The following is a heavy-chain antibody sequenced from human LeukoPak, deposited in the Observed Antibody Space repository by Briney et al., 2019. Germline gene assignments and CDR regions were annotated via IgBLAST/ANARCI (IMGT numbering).Heavy chain of an antibody. Sequence: SETLSLTCTVSGVSVSSASCYWSWIRQPPGKGLEWIGYIYYSGSTNYNPSLKSRVTISVDTSKNQFSLKLSSVTAADTAVYYCVRDAIPSSYWYFDLWGRGTLVTVSS. D-gene: IGHD2-2*01. CDR1: GVSVSSASCY. CDR3: VRDAIPSSYWYFDL. V-gene: IGHV4-61*01. CDR2: IYYSGST. J-gene: IGHJ2*01.